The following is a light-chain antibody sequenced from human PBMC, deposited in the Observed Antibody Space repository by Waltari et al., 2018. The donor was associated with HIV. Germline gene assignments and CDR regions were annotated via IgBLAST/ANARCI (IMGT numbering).Light chain of an antibody. V-gene: IGLV1-44*01. J-gene: IGLJ2*01. CDR1: SSNIGSNT. CDR2: SNS. CDR3: AAWDDSLNGVV. Sequence: QSVLTQPPSASGTPGQRVTISCSGSSSNIGSNTVNWYQQLPGTAPKLLILSNSQRPAGVPDRFSGSKSGTSASLAISGLQSEDEADYYCAAWDDSLNGVVFGGGTKLTVL.